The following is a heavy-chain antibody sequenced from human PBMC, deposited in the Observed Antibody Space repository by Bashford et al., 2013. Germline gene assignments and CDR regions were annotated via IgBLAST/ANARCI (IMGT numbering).Heavy chain of an antibody. V-gene: IGHV1-2*04. CDR3: GRGVQTFDP. CDR2: INPTSGGT. Sequence: WVRQAPGQGLEWMGWINPTSGGTTYAQQFEGWVTMTRDPSISTVYMELNSLTSDDTAVYFCGRGVQTFDPWGQGTLVTVSS. D-gene: IGHD1-1*01. J-gene: IGHJ5*02.